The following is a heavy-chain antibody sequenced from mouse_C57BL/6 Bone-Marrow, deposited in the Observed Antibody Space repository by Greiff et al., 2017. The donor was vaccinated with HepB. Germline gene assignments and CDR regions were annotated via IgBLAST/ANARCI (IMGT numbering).Heavy chain of an antibody. J-gene: IGHJ3*01. Sequence: VVESGASVKISCKASGYTFTDYYINWVKQRPGQGLEWIGKIGPGSGSTYYNEKFKGKATLTADKSSSTAYMQLSSLTSEDSAVYFCTYDYDPWFAYWGQGTLVTVSA. D-gene: IGHD2-4*01. CDR3: TYDYDPWFAY. CDR1: GYTFTDYY. CDR2: IGPGSGST. V-gene: IGHV1-77*01.